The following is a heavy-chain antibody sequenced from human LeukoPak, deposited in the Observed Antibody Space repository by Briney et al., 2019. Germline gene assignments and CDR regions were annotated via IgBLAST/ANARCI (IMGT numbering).Heavy chain of an antibody. D-gene: IGHD1-1*01. CDR1: DITPSDAS. CDR3: ATGRERHTAIIGY. V-gene: IGHV3-15*01. CDR2: IRSKTDGGTI. J-gene: IGHJ4*02. Sequence: GGSLRLSCAPPDITPSDASISWVRQPPGKGLEWVGRIRSKTDGGTIESAAPMIGRFTISRDDSRNTVYLQLNSLTTDDTAVYYCATGRERHTAIIGYWGQGTLVTVSS.